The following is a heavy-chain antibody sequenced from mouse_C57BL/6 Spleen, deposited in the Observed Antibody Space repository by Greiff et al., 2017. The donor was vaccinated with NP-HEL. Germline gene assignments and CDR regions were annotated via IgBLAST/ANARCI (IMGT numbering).Heavy chain of an antibody. Sequence: EVQVVESGAELVRPGASVKLSCTASGFNIKDYYMHWVKQRPEQGLEWIGRIDPEDGDPAYASQFPGKATMTADTSSITVYLQLSSLTSEDTAVYYCTDYYGSRWGQGTLVTVSA. CDR3: TDYYGSR. CDR2: IDPEDGDP. D-gene: IGHD1-1*01. CDR1: GFNIKDYY. J-gene: IGHJ3*01. V-gene: IGHV14-1*01.